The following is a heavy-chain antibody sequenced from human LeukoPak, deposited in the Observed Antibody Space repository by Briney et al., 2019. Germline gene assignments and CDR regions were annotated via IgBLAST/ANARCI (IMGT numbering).Heavy chain of an antibody. Sequence: NPGGSLRLSCAASGFSFSSHYMNWVRQAPGKGLEWVSSISSSGGYIYSADSVKGRFTISRDNAKSSVYLHMSSLRAEDTAVYYCARTYNGSSHFDYWGQGTLVTVSS. J-gene: IGHJ4*02. V-gene: IGHV3-21*01. D-gene: IGHD1-26*01. CDR2: ISSSGGYI. CDR3: ARTYNGSSHFDY. CDR1: GFSFSSHY.